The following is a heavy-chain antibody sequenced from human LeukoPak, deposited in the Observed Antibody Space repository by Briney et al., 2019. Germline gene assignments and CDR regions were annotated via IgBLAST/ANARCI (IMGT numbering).Heavy chain of an antibody. J-gene: IGHJ5*02. Sequence: GGSLRLSCAASGFTFSSYDMHWVRQATGKGLEWVSAIGTAGDTYYPGSVKGRFTISRENAKNSLYPQMNSLRAGDTAVYYCAREDYNNQSRWFDPWGQGTLVTVSS. CDR1: GFTFSSYD. D-gene: IGHD3-10*01. CDR3: AREDYNNQSRWFDP. V-gene: IGHV3-13*01. CDR2: IGTAGDT.